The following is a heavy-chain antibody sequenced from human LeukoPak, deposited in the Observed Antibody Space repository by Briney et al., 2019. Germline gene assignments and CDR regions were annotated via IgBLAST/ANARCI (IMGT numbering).Heavy chain of an antibody. Sequence: SVKVSCKASGGTFSSYAISWVRQAPGQGPEWMGGIIPIFGTANYAQKFQGRVTITTDESTSTAYMELSSLRSEDTAVYYCARGGPASSSWYRLRWDYMDVWGKGTTVTVSS. J-gene: IGHJ6*03. CDR2: IIPIFGTA. CDR3: ARGGPASSSWYRLRWDYMDV. CDR1: GGTFSSYA. D-gene: IGHD6-13*01. V-gene: IGHV1-69*05.